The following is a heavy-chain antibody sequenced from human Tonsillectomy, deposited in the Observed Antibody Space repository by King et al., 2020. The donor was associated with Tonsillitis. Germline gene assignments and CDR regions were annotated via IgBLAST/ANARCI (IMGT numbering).Heavy chain of an antibody. CDR2: IYTSGST. V-gene: IGHV4-61*02. J-gene: IGHJ5*02. D-gene: IGHD3-3*01. Sequence: VQLQESGPGLVKPSQTLSLTCTVSGGSINSDIYYWSWIRQPAGKGLEWIGRIYTSGSTNYNPSLKSRVTILVYTSKNHFSLRLSSVTAADTAVYYCAREYYHFSFDPWGQGTLVTVSS. CDR3: AREYYHFSFDP. CDR1: GGSINSDIYY.